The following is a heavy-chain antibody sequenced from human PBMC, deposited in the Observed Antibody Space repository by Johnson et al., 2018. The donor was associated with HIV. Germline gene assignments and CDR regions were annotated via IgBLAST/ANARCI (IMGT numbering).Heavy chain of an antibody. CDR3: ARDRGYWDAFDI. D-gene: IGHD3-22*01. V-gene: IGHV3-74*01. CDR1: GFTISTFW. CDR2: ITSDESST. Sequence: VQLVESGGALVQPGGSLRLSCEVSGFTISTFWMHWVRQVPGKGLMWVSSITSDESSTNYAESVTGRFTISSDNAKNTLYLQMKSLGAEDTAVYYCARDRGYWDAFDIWGQGTMVIVSS. J-gene: IGHJ3*02.